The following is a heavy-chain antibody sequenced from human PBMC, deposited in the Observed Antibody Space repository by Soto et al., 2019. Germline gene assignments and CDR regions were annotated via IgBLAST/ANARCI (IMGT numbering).Heavy chain of an antibody. D-gene: IGHD6-13*01. CDR3: ARRRLAAAGNMGVDY. Sequence: QVQLVQSGAEVKNPGSSVKVSCKASGGTFSSYAISWVRQAPGQGLEWMGGIIPIFGTANYAQKFQGRVTITADESTSTAYMELSSLRSEDTAVYYCARRRLAAAGNMGVDYWGQGTLVTVSS. CDR1: GGTFSSYA. J-gene: IGHJ4*02. CDR2: IIPIFGTA. V-gene: IGHV1-69*01.